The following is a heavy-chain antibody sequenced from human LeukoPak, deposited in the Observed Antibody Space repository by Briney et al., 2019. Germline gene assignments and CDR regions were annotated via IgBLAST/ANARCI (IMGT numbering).Heavy chain of an antibody. CDR2: IYYSGST. J-gene: IGHJ4*02. CDR1: GGSISSYY. CDR3: ASSGPYYYDSSGYYPVDY. Sequence: ASETLSLTCTVSGGSISSYYWSWIRQPPGKGLEWIGYIYYSGSTNYNPSLKSRVTISVDTSKNQFSLKLSSVTAADTAVYYCASSGPYYYDSSGYYPVDYWGQGTLVTVSS. V-gene: IGHV4-59*01. D-gene: IGHD3-22*01.